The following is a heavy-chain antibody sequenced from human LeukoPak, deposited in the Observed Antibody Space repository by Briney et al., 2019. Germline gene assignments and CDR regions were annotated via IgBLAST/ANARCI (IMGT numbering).Heavy chain of an antibody. J-gene: IGHJ4*02. CDR3: ARDSMTPDY. V-gene: IGHV3-48*04. CDR2: ISSSSII. CDR1: GFTFSTYA. Sequence: GGSLRLSCAASGFTFSTYAMNWVRQAPGKGLEWVSYISSSSIIYYADSVKGRFTISRDNAKNSLYLQLNSLRAEDTAVYYCARDSMTPDYWGQGTLVTVSS. D-gene: IGHD2-15*01.